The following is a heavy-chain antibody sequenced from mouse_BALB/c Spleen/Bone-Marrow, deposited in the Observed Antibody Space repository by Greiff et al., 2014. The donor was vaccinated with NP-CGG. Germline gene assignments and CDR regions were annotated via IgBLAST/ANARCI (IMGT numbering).Heavy chain of an antibody. J-gene: IGHJ2*01. CDR1: GFTFRSFG. CDR3: VRGGYYVPSYFDS. Sequence: EVMLVESGGGLVQPGGSRKLSCAASGFTFRSFGMHWARQAPEKGLEWVAYISGGTSNIYYADTVKGRFTISRDKPNNTLFLQMTSLRSEDTARYYCVRGGYYVPSYFDSWGQGTTLTVSS. D-gene: IGHD2-3*01. CDR2: ISGGTSNI. V-gene: IGHV5-17*02.